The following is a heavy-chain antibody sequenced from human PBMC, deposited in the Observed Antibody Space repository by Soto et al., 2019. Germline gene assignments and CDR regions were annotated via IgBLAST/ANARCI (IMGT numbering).Heavy chain of an antibody. CDR1: GFIFSSYA. D-gene: IGHD3-22*01. CDR2: ISGSGTTI. CDR3: ASFSRMADGYY. Sequence: EVHLVESGGGLVQPGGSLRLSCAASGFIFSSYAINWVRQAPGKGQEWVSYISGSGTTIYYADSVKGRFTISRDSAKSSLYLQMNSLRAEDTAMYYCASFSRMADGYYWGQGTLVTVSS. V-gene: IGHV3-48*01. J-gene: IGHJ4*02.